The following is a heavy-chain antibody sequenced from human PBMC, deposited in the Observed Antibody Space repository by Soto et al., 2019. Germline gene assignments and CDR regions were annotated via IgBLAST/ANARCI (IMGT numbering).Heavy chain of an antibody. D-gene: IGHD3-16*02. CDR3: ARPLSPYYYMDV. CDR2: ISSNGSTI. Sequence: GGSLRLSCAASGFTFSDYYMSWIRQAPGKGLEWVSYISSNGSTIYYADSVKGRFTISRDNAKNSLYLQMNSLRAEDTAVYYCARPLSPYYYMDVWGKGTTVTVSS. CDR1: GFTFSDYY. V-gene: IGHV3-11*01. J-gene: IGHJ6*03.